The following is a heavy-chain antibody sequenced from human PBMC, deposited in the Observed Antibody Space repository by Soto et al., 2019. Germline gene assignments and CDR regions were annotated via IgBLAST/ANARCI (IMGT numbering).Heavy chain of an antibody. V-gene: IGHV3-23*01. CDR2: FSGSGGST. J-gene: IGHJ4*02. CDR1: GFTFSSSA. CDR3: VAGDCSGGNCYGLFDY. D-gene: IGHD2-15*01. Sequence: PGGSLRLSCAASGFTFSSSAMSWVRQAPGKGLEWVSAFSGSGGSTYYADSVKGRFSISRDNSKNTLYLQMNSLRAEDTAVYYCVAGDCSGGNCYGLFDYWGQGTLVTVSS.